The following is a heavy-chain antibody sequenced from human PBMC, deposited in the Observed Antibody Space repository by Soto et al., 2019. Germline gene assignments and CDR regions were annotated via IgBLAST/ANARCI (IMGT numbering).Heavy chain of an antibody. CDR3: ARGYYDSSGYYYYYYGMDV. Sequence: SETLSLTCAVYGGSFSGYYWSWIRQPPGKGLEWIGEINHSGSTNYNPSLKSRVTISVDTSKNQFSLKLSSVTAADTAVYYCARGYYDSSGYYYYYYGMDVWGQGTTVTVSS. V-gene: IGHV4-34*01. D-gene: IGHD3-22*01. J-gene: IGHJ6*02. CDR2: INHSGST. CDR1: GGSFSGYY.